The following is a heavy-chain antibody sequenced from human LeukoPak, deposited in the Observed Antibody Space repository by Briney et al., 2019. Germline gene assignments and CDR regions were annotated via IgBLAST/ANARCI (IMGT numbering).Heavy chain of an antibody. CDR2: IIPILGIA. CDR3: ARGKHLGIMAASIRDAFDI. J-gene: IGHJ3*02. D-gene: IGHD1-26*01. V-gene: IGHV1-69*04. CDR1: GGTFTSYA. Sequence: SVKVSCKASGGTFTSYAISWVRQAPGQGLEWMGRIIPILGIANYAQKLQGRVTITTDKSTSTAYMELSSLRSEDTAVYYCARGKHLGIMAASIRDAFDIWGQGTMVTVSS.